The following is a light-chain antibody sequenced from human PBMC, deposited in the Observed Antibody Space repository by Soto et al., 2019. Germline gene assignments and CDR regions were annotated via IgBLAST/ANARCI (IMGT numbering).Light chain of an antibody. Sequence: EIVLTQSPATLSAFPGDRVTLSCRASQAVNTRLAWYQHKPGQAPRLLIYLTSNRAAGVQSRFSAWGSETDFTLTISDVQPEDFAVYYCHQRQSWPRTFGQGTKVDIK. CDR2: LTS. V-gene: IGKV3-11*01. CDR3: HQRQSWPRT. J-gene: IGKJ1*01. CDR1: QAVNTR.